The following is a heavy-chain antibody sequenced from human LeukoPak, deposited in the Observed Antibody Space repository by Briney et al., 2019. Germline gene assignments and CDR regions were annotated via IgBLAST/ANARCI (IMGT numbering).Heavy chain of an antibody. Sequence: PSETLSLTCTVSGGSISSSSYYWGWFRRSPGKGLEWIGSAYYSGSPYYDPSLKSRVTISVDTSKNQFSLKLSSVTAADTAVYYCASHSAEYDILTGYHSYNSFDPWGQGILVTVSS. D-gene: IGHD3-9*01. CDR3: ASHSAEYDILTGYHSYNSFDP. J-gene: IGHJ5*02. V-gene: IGHV4-39*01. CDR1: GGSISSSSYY. CDR2: AYYSGSP.